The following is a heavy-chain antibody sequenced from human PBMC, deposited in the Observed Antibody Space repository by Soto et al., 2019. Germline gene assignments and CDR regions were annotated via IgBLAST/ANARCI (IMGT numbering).Heavy chain of an antibody. CDR2: ISYDGSNK. CDR1: GFTFSSYG. V-gene: IGHV3-30*18. Sequence: PGGSLRLSCAASGFTFSSYGMHWVRQAPGKGLEWVAVISYDGSNKYYADSVKGRFTISRDNSKNTLYLQMNSLRAEDTAVYYCAKDIGPVARDYHYYGMDVWGQGTTVTVSS. J-gene: IGHJ6*02. CDR3: AKDIGPVARDYHYYGMDV. D-gene: IGHD5-12*01.